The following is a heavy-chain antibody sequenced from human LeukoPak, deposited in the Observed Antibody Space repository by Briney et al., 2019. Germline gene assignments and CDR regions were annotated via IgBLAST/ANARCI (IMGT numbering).Heavy chain of an antibody. CDR1: AGSVSGYF. CDR2: ISYSGTT. CDR3: ATALYSASRYVDL. V-gene: IGHV4-59*02. Sequence: SETLSLTCTVSAGSVSGYFWNWIRQSPGKGLEWVGYISYSGTTNYNPYLKSRVTISVDTSKNQFSLKLSSVTAADTAVYYSATALYSASRYVDLWGGGTVVTVSS. J-gene: IGHJ2*01. D-gene: IGHD6-13*01.